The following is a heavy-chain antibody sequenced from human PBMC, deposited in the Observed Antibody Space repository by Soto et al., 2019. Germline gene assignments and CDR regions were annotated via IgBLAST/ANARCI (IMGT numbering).Heavy chain of an antibody. V-gene: IGHV1-69*13. J-gene: IGHJ6*02. Sequence: GASVKVSCKASGGTFSSYAISWVRQAPGQGLEWMGGIIPIFGTANYAQKFQGRVTITADESTSTAYMELSSLRSEDTAVYYCASVDGVAVAGTGYYYGMDVWGQGTTVTVSS. D-gene: IGHD6-19*01. CDR2: IIPIFGTA. CDR1: GGTFSSYA. CDR3: ASVDGVAVAGTGYYYGMDV.